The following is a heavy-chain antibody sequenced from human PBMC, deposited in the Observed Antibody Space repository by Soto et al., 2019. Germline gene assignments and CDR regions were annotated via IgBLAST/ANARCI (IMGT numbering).Heavy chain of an antibody. CDR1: GFTFINYA. V-gene: IGHV3-23*01. J-gene: IGHJ3*01. CDR2: ISGGGDGT. D-gene: IGHD2-15*01. Sequence: EVQLLESGGGLVQPGGSLRLSCAASGFTFINYAMIWVRQAPGKGLEWVSTISGGGDGTYYADSVKGHFTISRDNSKNTLYIHMNSLRAEDTAIYYCAKKGLASLKPFCSHIDCHDACDLCGQGTVVTVSS. CDR3: AKKGLASLKPFCSHIDCHDACDL.